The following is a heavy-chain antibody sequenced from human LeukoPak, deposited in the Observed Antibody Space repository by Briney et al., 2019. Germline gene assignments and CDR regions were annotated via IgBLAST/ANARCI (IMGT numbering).Heavy chain of an antibody. V-gene: IGHV1-69*01. CDR1: GGTFSSYA. J-gene: IGHJ4*02. CDR2: IIPIFGTA. D-gene: IGHD3-22*01. CDR3: ANPRYDSSGYYYVD. Sequence: ASVKVSCKASGGTFSSYAISWVRQAPGQGLEWMGGIIPIFGTANYAQKFQGRVTITADESTSTAYMELSSLRSEDTAVYYCANPRYDSSGYYYVDWGRGTLVTVSS.